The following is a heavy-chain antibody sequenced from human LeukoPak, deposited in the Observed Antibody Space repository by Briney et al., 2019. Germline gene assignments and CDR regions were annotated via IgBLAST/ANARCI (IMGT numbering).Heavy chain of an antibody. J-gene: IGHJ4*02. Sequence: NPGGSLRLSCAASGFTFSDYYMSWIRQAPGKGLERVSYISGGSRYTNYADSVKGRFTISRGNAKNSLYLQMNSLRAEDTAVYYCAREYGSGSCFDFWGQGTLVTVSS. V-gene: IGHV3-11*05. CDR3: AREYGSGSCFDF. CDR1: GFTFSDYY. CDR2: ISGGSRYT. D-gene: IGHD3-10*01.